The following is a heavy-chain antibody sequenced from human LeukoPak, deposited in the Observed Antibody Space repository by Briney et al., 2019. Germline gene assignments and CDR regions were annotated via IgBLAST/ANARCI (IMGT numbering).Heavy chain of an antibody. CDR3: ARGDGYNYWGRLDY. J-gene: IGHJ4*02. CDR2: INPSGGST. CDR1: GYTFTSYY. V-gene: IGHV1-46*01. D-gene: IGHD5-24*01. Sequence: ASVKVSCKASGYTFTSYYMHWVRQAPGQGLGWMGIINPSGGSTNYAQKFQGRVTITADESTSTAYMELSSLRSEDTAVYYCARGDGYNYWGRLDYWGQGTLVTVPS.